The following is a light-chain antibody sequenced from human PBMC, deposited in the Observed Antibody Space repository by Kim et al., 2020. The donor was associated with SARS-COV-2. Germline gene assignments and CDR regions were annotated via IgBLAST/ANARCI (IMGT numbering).Light chain of an antibody. Sequence: EVVMTQFPATPSVSPGERVTLSCRASESVSSNLAWFQQKPGQVPRLLIYVASTRFPGTPARFTASGSGTEFTLTISSLQSEDFAIYYCQQYNDWPYTFGQGTKLEI. V-gene: IGKV3-15*01. CDR2: VAS. CDR1: ESVSSN. J-gene: IGKJ2*01. CDR3: QQYNDWPYT.